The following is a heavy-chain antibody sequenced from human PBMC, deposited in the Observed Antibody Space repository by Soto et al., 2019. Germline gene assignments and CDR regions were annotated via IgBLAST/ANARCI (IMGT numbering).Heavy chain of an antibody. Sequence: ASVTVSCKASGGTFRSYAISWVRQAPGQGLEWMGGIIPIFGTANYAQKFQGRVTITAGESTSTAYMELSSLRSEDTAVYYCARCPYYYDSSGYYFNCFDPWGQGTLVTVSS. V-gene: IGHV1-69*13. D-gene: IGHD3-22*01. CDR2: IIPIFGTA. CDR3: ARCPYYYDSSGYYFNCFDP. J-gene: IGHJ5*02. CDR1: GGTFRSYA.